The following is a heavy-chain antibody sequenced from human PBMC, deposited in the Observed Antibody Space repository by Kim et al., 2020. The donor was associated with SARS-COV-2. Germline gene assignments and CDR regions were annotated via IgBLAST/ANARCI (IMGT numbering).Heavy chain of an antibody. CDR1: GYSFTSYW. V-gene: IGHV5-10-1*01. J-gene: IGHJ6*02. CDR2: IDPSDSYT. Sequence: GESLKISYKGSGYSFTSYWISWVRQMPGKGLEWMGRIDPSDSYTNYSPSFQGHVTISADKSISTAYLQWSSLKASDTAMYYCARHLDCSSTSCSDPSYYYYGMDVWGQGTTVTVSS. CDR3: ARHLDCSSTSCSDPSYYYYGMDV. D-gene: IGHD2-2*01.